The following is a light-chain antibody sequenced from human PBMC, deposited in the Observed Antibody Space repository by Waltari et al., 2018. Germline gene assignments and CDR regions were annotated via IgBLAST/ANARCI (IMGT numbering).Light chain of an antibody. CDR1: QSVLYSSNNRNY. Sequence: KSSQSVLYSSNNRNYLTWYQQKPGQPPKLLIYWASIRESGVPDRFSGSGSGTDFTLTISSLQAEDVAVYYCQQYYTTPLTFGGGTKVEIK. J-gene: IGKJ4*01. V-gene: IGKV4-1*01. CDR3: QQYYTTPLT. CDR2: WAS.